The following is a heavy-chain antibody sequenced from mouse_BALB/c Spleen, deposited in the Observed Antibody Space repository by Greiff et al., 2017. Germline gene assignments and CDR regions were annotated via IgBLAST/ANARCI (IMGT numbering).Heavy chain of an antibody. CDR2: INPYNDGT. V-gene: IGHV1-14*01. CDR1: GYTFTSYV. Sequence: EVKLMESGPELVKPGASVKMSCKASGYTFTSYVMHWVKQKPGQGLEWIGYINPYNDGTKYNEKFKGKATLTSDKSSSTAYMELSSLTSEDSAVYYCARYYYGSSYSAMDYWGQGTSVTVSS. D-gene: IGHD1-1*01. J-gene: IGHJ4*01. CDR3: ARYYYGSSYSAMDY.